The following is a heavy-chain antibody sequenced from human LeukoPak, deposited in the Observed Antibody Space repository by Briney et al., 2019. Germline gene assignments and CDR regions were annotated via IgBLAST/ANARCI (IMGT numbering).Heavy chain of an antibody. J-gene: IGHJ4*02. V-gene: IGHV1-69*05. CDR3: AREGINGYSHFDS. Sequence: SVKVSCKASGFTFRGYGIYWVRQAPGQGLECIGGSIPMFGTTNYAQKFQGRVTITTDDSTSTAYLELNSLASEDTAMYYCAREGINGYSHFDSWGQGTLVTVSS. D-gene: IGHD5-18*01. CDR1: GFTFRGYG. CDR2: SIPMFGTT.